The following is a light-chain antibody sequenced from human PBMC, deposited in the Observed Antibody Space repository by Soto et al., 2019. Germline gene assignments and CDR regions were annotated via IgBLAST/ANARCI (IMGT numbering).Light chain of an antibody. J-gene: IGKJ3*01. V-gene: IGKV3-20*01. Sequence: EIVLTQSPGTLSLSPGERATLSCRASQSVGNTYLAWYQQKPGQAPRLLIYGASTRATGIPDRFSGSGSGTDFTLTISRLEPEDFAVYYCHQFGRSPPAAFDPGTKVDIK. CDR1: QSVGNTY. CDR3: HQFGRSPPAA. CDR2: GAS.